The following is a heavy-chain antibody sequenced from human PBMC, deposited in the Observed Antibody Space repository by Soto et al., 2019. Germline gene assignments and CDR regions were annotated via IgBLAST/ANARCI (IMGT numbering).Heavy chain of an antibody. Sequence: QVQLVQSGAEVKKPGASVKVSCKASGYTFTSYYMHWVRQAPGQGLEWMGIINPSGGSTSYAQKFQGRVTMTRDTSTSTVYMGLSSLRSEDTAVYYCAGGDIVVVPAATPFAYWGQGTLVTVSS. CDR1: GYTFTSYY. D-gene: IGHD2-2*01. V-gene: IGHV1-46*03. CDR3: AGGDIVVVPAATPFAY. J-gene: IGHJ4*02. CDR2: INPSGGST.